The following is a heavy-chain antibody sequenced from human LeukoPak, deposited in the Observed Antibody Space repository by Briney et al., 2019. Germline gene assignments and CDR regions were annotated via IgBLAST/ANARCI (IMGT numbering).Heavy chain of an antibody. CDR1: GFTFTTYS. D-gene: IGHD1-1*01. J-gene: IGHJ3*01. Sequence: GGSLRLSCEASGFTFTTYSMTWVRQTPGEGLEWVSSISTRDTFINYADSVKGRFTISRDNAKNSLFLQMTSLRAEDTAMYYCARWKPRSDALDVWGKGTMVMVSS. CDR3: ARWKPRSDALDV. CDR2: ISTRDTFI. V-gene: IGHV3-21*01.